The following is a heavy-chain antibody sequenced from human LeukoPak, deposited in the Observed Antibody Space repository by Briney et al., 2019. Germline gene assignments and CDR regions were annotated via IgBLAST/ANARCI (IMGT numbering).Heavy chain of an antibody. D-gene: IGHD3-22*01. J-gene: IGHJ4*02. CDR2: ISSSSSYI. CDR1: RFTFSSYS. Sequence: PGGSLRLSCADSRFTFSSYSMNWVRQAPGKGLEWVSSISSSSSYIYYADSVKGRFTISRDNAKNSLYLQMNSLRAEDTAVYYCARDSYYDSSGYYLYYFDYWGQGTLVTVSS. CDR3: ARDSYYDSSGYYLYYFDY. V-gene: IGHV3-21*01.